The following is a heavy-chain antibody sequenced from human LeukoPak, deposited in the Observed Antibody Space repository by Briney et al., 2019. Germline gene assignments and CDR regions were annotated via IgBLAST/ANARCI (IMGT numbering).Heavy chain of an antibody. V-gene: IGHV3-30-3*01. CDR2: ISYDGSNK. D-gene: IGHD5-12*01. CDR1: GFTFSSYA. CDR3: ARRVVATTYDAFDI. J-gene: IGHJ3*02. Sequence: GGSLRLSCAASGFTFSSYAMHWVRQAPGKGLEWVAVISYDGSNKYYADSVKGRFTISRDNSENTLYLQMNSLRAEDTAVYYCARRVVATTYDAFDIWGQGTMVTVSS.